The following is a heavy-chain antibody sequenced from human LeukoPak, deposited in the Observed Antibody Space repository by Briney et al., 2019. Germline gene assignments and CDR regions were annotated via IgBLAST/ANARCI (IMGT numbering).Heavy chain of an antibody. CDR1: GGSISSFY. J-gene: IGHJ2*01. CDR3: ARGSKDSTWPGGYFDL. D-gene: IGHD2-15*01. Sequence: ASETLSLTCTVSGGSISSFYWSWVRQTPGEALECIGYIYSSWSTHYNPSLKSRVTMSVDTSTNRFSLKLNSATAADTAVYYCARGSKDSTWPGGYFDLWGRGTLVTVSS. CDR2: IYSSWST. V-gene: IGHV4-59*12.